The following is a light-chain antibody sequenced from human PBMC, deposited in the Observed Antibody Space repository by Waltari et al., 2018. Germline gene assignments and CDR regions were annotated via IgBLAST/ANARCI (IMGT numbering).Light chain of an antibody. J-gene: IGLJ3*02. V-gene: IGLV4-69*01. Sequence: QLMLTQSPSASASLGASVRLTCTLRSGHSSYAVAWHQQQPENAPRYLMQVNSDGSNIKGAGIPDRFSGSSSGAERYLPISSLQSEDEADYYCQTGGFGIWVFGGGTKLTVL. CDR3: QTGGFGIWV. CDR1: SGHSSYA. CDR2: VNSDGSN.